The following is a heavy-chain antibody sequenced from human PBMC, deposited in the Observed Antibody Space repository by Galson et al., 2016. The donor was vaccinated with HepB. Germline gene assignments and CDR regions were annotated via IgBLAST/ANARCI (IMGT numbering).Heavy chain of an antibody. Sequence: SLRLSCAASGFIFSDDWMHWVRQTAGRGLVYIAHIDEDGSETDYAAPVKGRFTISRDDSTNMVYLRMNSLKTEDTAVYYCTISDCSTTSCYDIQTYHFYYGTDVWGQEIMVTVSS. CDR2: IDEDGSET. CDR3: TISDCSTTSCYDIQTYHFYYGTDV. D-gene: IGHD2-2*01. CDR1: GFIFSDDW. J-gene: IGHJ6*02. V-gene: IGHV3-15*07.